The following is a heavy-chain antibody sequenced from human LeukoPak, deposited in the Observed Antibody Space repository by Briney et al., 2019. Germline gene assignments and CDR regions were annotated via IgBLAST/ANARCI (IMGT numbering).Heavy chain of an antibody. Sequence: QAGGSLRLSCAGSGFTFSSYWMHWVRQAPGKGLVWVSRINSDGSSTSYADSVKGRFTISRDNAKNTLYLQMNSLRAEDTAVYYCAREGDTANFDYWGQGTLVTVSS. CDR1: GFTFSSYW. D-gene: IGHD5-18*01. J-gene: IGHJ4*02. CDR3: AREGDTANFDY. CDR2: INSDGSST. V-gene: IGHV3-74*01.